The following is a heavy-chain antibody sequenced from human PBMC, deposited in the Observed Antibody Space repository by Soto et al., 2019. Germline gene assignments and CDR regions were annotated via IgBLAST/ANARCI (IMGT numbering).Heavy chain of an antibody. Sequence: GSLRLSCAGSGFTFGYSYMSWIRQAPGKGLEWLSYISPGSRYPAYADSVKGRFTISRDNAKRSLYLQMMSLTAEDTAIYYCVRGGGGGLFDPWGQGTMVTVSS. D-gene: IGHD2-15*01. J-gene: IGHJ5*02. CDR3: VRGGGGGLFDP. CDR1: GFTFGYSY. CDR2: ISPGSRYP. V-gene: IGHV3-11*06.